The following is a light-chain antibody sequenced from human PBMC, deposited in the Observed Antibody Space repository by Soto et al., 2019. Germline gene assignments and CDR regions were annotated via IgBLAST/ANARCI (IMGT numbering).Light chain of an antibody. CDR3: GAWDSSLSAVV. Sequence: QPVLTQSPSVSAAPGQKVTISCSGSSSNIGNNYVSWYQQLPGTAPKLLIYENNKRPSGIPDRFSGSKSGTSATLGITGLQTGDEADYYCGAWDSSLSAVVFGGGTKLTVL. J-gene: IGLJ2*01. CDR1: SSNIGNNY. V-gene: IGLV1-51*02. CDR2: ENN.